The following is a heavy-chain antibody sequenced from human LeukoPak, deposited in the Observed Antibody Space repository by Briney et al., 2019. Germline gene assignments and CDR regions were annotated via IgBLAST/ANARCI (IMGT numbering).Heavy chain of an antibody. CDR3: AREYSAFDY. J-gene: IGHJ4*02. V-gene: IGHV4-59*01. D-gene: IGHD6-13*01. Sequence: SETLSLTCTVSGDSINIYYWSWIRQPPGKGLEWIGYIYYHGSTNYNPSLQSRVTFSVDTSKNQFSLKLTPVTAADTAVYYCAREYSAFDYWGQGTLVTVSS. CDR1: GDSINIYY. CDR2: IYYHGST.